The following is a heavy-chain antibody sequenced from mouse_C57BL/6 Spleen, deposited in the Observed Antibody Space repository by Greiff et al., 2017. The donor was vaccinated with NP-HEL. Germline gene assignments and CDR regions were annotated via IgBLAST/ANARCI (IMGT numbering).Heavy chain of an antibody. CDR3: ARRDYSNLNLDV. J-gene: IGHJ1*03. V-gene: IGHV5-9*01. D-gene: IGHD2-5*01. CDR1: GFTFSSYT. Sequence: EVKLMESGGGLVKPGGSLKLSCAASGFTFSSYTMSWVRQTPEKRLEWVATISGGGGNTYYPDSVKGRVTISRDNAKNTLYLQMSSLRSEDSALYYCARRDYSNLNLDVWGTGTTVTVSS. CDR2: ISGGGGNT.